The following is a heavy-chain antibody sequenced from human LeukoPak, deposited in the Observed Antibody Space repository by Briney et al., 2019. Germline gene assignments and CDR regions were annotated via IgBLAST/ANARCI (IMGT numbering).Heavy chain of an antibody. J-gene: IGHJ4*02. Sequence: GGSLRLSCAASGFTFSSYSMNWVRQAPGKGLEWLSYITGGSSTITYYADSVKGRFTISRDNAKNSLYLQMNSLRAEDTAVYYCARESMADYFDYWGQGTLVTVSS. V-gene: IGHV3-48*04. D-gene: IGHD5-24*01. CDR3: ARESMADYFDY. CDR2: ITGGSSTIT. CDR1: GFTFSSYS.